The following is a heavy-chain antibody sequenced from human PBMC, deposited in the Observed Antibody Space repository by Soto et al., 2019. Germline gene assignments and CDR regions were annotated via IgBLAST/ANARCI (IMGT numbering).Heavy chain of an antibody. V-gene: IGHV4-59*01. CDR2: IYFRGTT. Sequence: PSETLSLTCTVSGGSISSYYWSWIRQPPGKGLEWIGYIYFRGTTNYNPSLKSRVTMSADTSKNQFSLKLNSVTAADTAVYYCARMNYYDTSGYLLDYWGQGIMVTVSS. CDR1: GGSISSYY. D-gene: IGHD3-22*01. J-gene: IGHJ4*02. CDR3: ARMNYYDTSGYLLDY.